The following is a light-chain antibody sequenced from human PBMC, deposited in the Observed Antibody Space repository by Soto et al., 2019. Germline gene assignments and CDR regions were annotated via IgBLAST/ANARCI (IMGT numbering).Light chain of an antibody. J-gene: IGKJ2*01. CDR2: FGS. V-gene: IGKV2-28*01. CDR3: MQAPQTPSST. Sequence: VMTQSPLSLPVTPGESASISCRSSQSLLQSNGYNYVDWYLQKPEQSPQLLISFGSLRAGGVPDRFICSRSGTDCTLKITRMEAEDVGIYDCMQAPQTPSSTFGQGTRVEIK. CDR1: QSLLQSNGYNY.